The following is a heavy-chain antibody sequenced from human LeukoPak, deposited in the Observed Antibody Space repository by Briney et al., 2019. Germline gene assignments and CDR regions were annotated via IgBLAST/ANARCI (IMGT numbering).Heavy chain of an antibody. D-gene: IGHD3-10*01. CDR2: ISSSSSTI. J-gene: IGHJ4*02. Sequence: GGSLRLSCAASGFTFSSFSMNWVRQAPGKGLEWVSYISSSSSTIYYADSVKGRFTISRDNAKNSLYLQMNSLRAEDTAVYYCARARNPQYGSGSYADYWGQGTLVTVSS. CDR1: GFTFSSFS. CDR3: ARARNPQYGSGSYADY. V-gene: IGHV3-48*04.